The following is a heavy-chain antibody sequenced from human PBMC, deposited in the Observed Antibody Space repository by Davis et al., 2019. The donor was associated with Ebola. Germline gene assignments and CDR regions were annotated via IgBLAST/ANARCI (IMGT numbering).Heavy chain of an antibody. J-gene: IGHJ6*02. CDR2: ISAYNGNT. D-gene: IGHD3-10*01. CDR1: GYTFTSYG. V-gene: IGHV1-18*01. Sequence: ASVKVSCKASGYTFTSYGISWVRQAPGQGLEWMGWISAYNGNTNYAQKLQGRVTMTTNTSTSTAYMELRSLRSDDTAVYYCAREGTMVRGVIITYGMDVWGQGTTVTVSS. CDR3: AREGTMVRGVIITYGMDV.